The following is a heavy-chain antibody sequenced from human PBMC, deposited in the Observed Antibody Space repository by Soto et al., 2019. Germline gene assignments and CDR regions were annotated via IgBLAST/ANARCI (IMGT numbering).Heavy chain of an antibody. Sequence: QVQLVQSGAEVKKPGASVKVSCKASGYTFTSYAMHWVRQAPGQGLEWMGWISAGNGNTKYSQKFQGRVTITRDTSASTAYMELSSLRSEDTAVYYCARAPGRPDCPGDYWGQGTLVTVSS. J-gene: IGHJ4*02. CDR1: GYTFTSYA. CDR3: ARAPGRPDCPGDY. V-gene: IGHV1-3*01. D-gene: IGHD2-21*02. CDR2: ISAGNGNT.